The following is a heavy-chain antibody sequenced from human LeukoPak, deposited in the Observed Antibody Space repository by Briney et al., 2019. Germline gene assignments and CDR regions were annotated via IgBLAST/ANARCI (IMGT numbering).Heavy chain of an antibody. J-gene: IGHJ4*02. Sequence: GGSLRLSCAASGFTFHNYAMHWVRQAPGKGLEWVSLVKGNGDTTYNADSVKGRFTISRDNSKNSLYLQINSLRTEDTALYYCAKDIGSGWSFDYWGQGTLVTVSS. V-gene: IGHV3-43*02. CDR3: AKDIGSGWSFDY. CDR2: VKGNGDTT. CDR1: GFTFHNYA. D-gene: IGHD6-19*01.